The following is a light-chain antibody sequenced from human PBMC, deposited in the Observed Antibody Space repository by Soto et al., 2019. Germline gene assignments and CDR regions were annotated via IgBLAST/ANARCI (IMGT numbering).Light chain of an antibody. CDR2: SNN. V-gene: IGLV1-44*01. CDR1: SSNIGSNI. CDR3: AAWDVCLNGPV. Sequence: QSVLTQPHSASGTPRQRVTIACSGSSSNIGSNIVNWYQHLPGTAPKLLIYSNNQRPSGVPERFSGSKAVTSTALAISGVQSDDEADYYCAAWDVCLNGPVLGGGTKLTVL. J-gene: IGLJ3*02.